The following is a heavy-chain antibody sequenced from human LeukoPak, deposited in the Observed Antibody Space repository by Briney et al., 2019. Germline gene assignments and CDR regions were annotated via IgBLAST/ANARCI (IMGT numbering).Heavy chain of an antibody. CDR1: GGSISSGSYY. D-gene: IGHD2-21*01. CDR3: ARRGRVVSGSYDWFDP. Sequence: SETLSLTCTVSGGSISSGSYYWSWIRQPAGKGLEWIGRIYTSGSTNYNPSLKSRVTMSVDTSKNQFSLKLSSVTAADTAVYYCARRGRVVSGSYDWFDPWGQGTLVTVSS. V-gene: IGHV4-61*02. J-gene: IGHJ5*02. CDR2: IYTSGST.